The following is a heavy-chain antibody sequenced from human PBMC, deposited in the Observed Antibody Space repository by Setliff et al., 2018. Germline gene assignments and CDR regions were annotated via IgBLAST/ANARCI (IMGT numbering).Heavy chain of an antibody. V-gene: IGHV1-69*13. D-gene: IGHD3-10*01. CDR1: GGTFSSYV. Sequence: ASVKVSCKASGGTFSSYVISWVREAPGQGLEWMGGIIPMFGTNYAQKFQGRVTIAADESTSTAYMELSSLGSEDTAVYYCAGGQPLVRKYYYYMDVWGKGTTVTV. J-gene: IGHJ6*03. CDR2: IIPMFGT. CDR3: AGGQPLVRKYYYYMDV.